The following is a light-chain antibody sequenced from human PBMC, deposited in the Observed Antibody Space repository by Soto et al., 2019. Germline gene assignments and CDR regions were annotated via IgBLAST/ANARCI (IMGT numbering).Light chain of an antibody. CDR2: LGS. J-gene: IGKJ5*01. Sequence: IVTTQSPLSLPVTPGEPSSISCRSSQILLHSNGYDYLDWYLQKPGQSPQLLXXLGSNRASGVPDRFSGSGSGTDFTLKISRVEAEDVGVYYCMQVLQTPMYTFGQGTRLEIK. CDR1: QILLHSNGYDY. V-gene: IGKV2-28*01. CDR3: MQVLQTPMYT.